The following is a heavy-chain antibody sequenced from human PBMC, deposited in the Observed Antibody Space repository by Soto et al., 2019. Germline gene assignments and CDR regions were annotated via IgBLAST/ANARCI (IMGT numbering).Heavy chain of an antibody. CDR2: ISGSGGSS. V-gene: IGHV3-23*01. Sequence: LESGGALEHPGGSLRLSCAASGFAFSTYAMTWVRQAPGKGLEWVSVISGSGGSSYYADSVKGRFTISRDNSKNTLFLQMNGLRAEDTAVYYCAKDRTFGPPLVRFDSWGQGTLVTVSS. CDR3: AKDRTFGPPLVRFDS. J-gene: IGHJ4*02. CDR1: GFAFSTYA. D-gene: IGHD6-6*01.